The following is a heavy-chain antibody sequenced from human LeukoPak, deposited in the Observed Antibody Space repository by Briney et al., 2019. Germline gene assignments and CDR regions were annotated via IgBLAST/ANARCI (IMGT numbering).Heavy chain of an antibody. CDR3: ARGLLVLRYLPYGMDV. D-gene: IGHD3-9*01. V-gene: IGHV3-30*04. J-gene: IGHJ6*02. CDR1: GFTFSSYA. Sequence: GRSLRLSCAASGFTFSSYAMHWVRQAPGKGLKWVAVISYDGSNKYYADSVKGRFTISRDNSKNTLYLQMNSLRAEDTAVYYCARGLLVLRYLPYGMDVWGQGTTVTVSS. CDR2: ISYDGSNK.